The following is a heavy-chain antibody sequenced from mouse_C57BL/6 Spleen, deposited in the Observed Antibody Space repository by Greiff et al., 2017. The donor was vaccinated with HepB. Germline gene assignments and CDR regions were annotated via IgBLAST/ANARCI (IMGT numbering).Heavy chain of an antibody. J-gene: IGHJ1*03. CDR1: GFTFSDYG. CDR3: ARRGPYYSNYGPYWYFDV. D-gene: IGHD2-5*01. V-gene: IGHV5-17*01. CDR2: ISSGSSTI. Sequence: EVKLMESGGGLVKPGGSLKLSCAASGFTFSDYGMHWVRPAPEKGLEWVAYISSGSSTIYYADTVKGRFTISRDNATNTLFLQMTSLRSEDTAMYYCARRGPYYSNYGPYWYFDVWGTGTTVTVSS.